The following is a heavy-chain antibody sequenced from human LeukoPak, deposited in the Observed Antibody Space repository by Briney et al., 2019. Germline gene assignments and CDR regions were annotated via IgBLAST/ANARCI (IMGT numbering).Heavy chain of an antibody. CDR3: AGDKTTGGWYEFDY. CDR1: GFTFSSYE. V-gene: IGHV3-23*01. CDR2: ISDSGANT. J-gene: IGHJ4*02. D-gene: IGHD6-19*01. Sequence: GGSLRLSCAASGFTFSSYEMNWVRQAPGKGLEWVSIISDSGANTYYADSVKGRFTISRDTSKNTVSLQMNSLRAEDTAVYYCAGDKTTGGWYEFDYWGQGTLVTVSS.